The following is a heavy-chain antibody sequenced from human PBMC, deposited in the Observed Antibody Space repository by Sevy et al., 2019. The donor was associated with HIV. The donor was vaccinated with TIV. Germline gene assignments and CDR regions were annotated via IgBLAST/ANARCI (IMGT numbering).Heavy chain of an antibody. CDR2: IKLDGSEK. Sequence: GGSLRLSCAASGFTFSRYWMSWVRQAPGKGLEWVANIKLDGSEKYYVDSLKSRFTISGDNAKNSLYLQMNSLRAEDSAVYYCARDCRSTSGLWGMDVWGQGTTVTVSS. V-gene: IGHV3-7*03. CDR1: GFTFSRYW. J-gene: IGHJ6*02. D-gene: IGHD2-2*01. CDR3: ARDCRSTSGLWGMDV.